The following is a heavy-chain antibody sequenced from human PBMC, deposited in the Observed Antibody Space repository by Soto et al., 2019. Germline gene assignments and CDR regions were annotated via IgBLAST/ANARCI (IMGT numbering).Heavy chain of an antibody. D-gene: IGHD1-26*01. J-gene: IGHJ3*02. CDR3: TRGRAVLVGAFPRAAFDI. V-gene: IGHV3-64*04. CDR2: ISSNGGST. CDR1: GFTFSSYA. Sequence: PGGSLRLSCSASGFTFSSYAMHWVRQAPGQGLEYVSAISSNGGSTYYADSVKGRFTISRDNSKNTLYLQMNSLKTEDTAVYYCTRGRAVLVGAFPRAAFDIWGQGTMVTVSS.